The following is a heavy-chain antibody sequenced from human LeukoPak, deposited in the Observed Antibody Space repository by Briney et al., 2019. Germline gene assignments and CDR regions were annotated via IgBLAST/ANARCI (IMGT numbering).Heavy chain of an antibody. V-gene: IGHV5-51*01. CDR3: ARWGTVARFIVDY. CDR1: GYTFTTYW. J-gene: IGHJ4*02. Sequence: HGESLKISCKGSGYTFTTYWIGWVRQMPGKGLEWMGIIYPGNSDTRYSPSSQGQVTISADKSIGTAYLQWSSLKASDTAMYYCARWGTVARFIVDYWGQGTLVTVSS. CDR2: IYPGNSDT. D-gene: IGHD4-17*01.